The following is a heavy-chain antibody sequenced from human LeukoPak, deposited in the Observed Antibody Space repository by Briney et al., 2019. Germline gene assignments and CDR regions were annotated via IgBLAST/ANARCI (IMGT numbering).Heavy chain of an antibody. D-gene: IGHD3-16*01. J-gene: IGHJ4*02. CDR2: ISYDGSNK. CDR3: AKVPHSWGLFDS. Sequence: GRSLRLSCAASGFTFSSYAMHWVRQAPGKGLEWVAVISYDGSNKYYADSVKGRFTISRDNSKNTLYLQMNSLRAEDTAVYYCAKVPHSWGLFDSWGQGTLVTVSS. CDR1: GFTFSSYA. V-gene: IGHV3-30-3*01.